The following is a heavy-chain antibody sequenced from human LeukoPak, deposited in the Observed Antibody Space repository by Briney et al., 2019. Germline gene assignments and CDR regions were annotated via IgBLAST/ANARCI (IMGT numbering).Heavy chain of an antibody. CDR1: GFSFNAYA. Sequence: GGSPRPSCAASGFSFNAYAMSWVRQAPGEGLEWVSGIGNGGSYTYYADFVKGRFTISRDNSKYTLFLQMNSLRAEDTAIYYCAKRATHGGPGYFDLWGRGTLATVSS. CDR3: AKRATHGGPGYFDL. CDR2: IGNGGSYT. D-gene: IGHD1-26*01. J-gene: IGHJ2*01. V-gene: IGHV3-23*03.